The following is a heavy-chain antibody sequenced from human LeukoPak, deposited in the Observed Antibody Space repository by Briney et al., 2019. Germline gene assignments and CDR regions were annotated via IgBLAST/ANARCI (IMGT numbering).Heavy chain of an antibody. V-gene: IGHV3-30-3*02. J-gene: IGHJ3*02. Sequence: PGRSLRLSCAASGFTFSSYAMHWVRQAPGKGLEWVAVISYDGSNKYYADSVKGRFTISRDNSKNTLYLQMNSLRAEDTAVYYCAKFISPVGLKGGFDIWGQGTMVTVSS. CDR3: AKFISPVGLKGGFDI. D-gene: IGHD2-15*01. CDR1: GFTFSSYA. CDR2: ISYDGSNK.